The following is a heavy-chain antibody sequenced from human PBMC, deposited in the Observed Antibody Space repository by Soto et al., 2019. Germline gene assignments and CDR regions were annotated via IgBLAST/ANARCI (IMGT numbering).Heavy chain of an antibody. CDR1: GGSISSSSYY. J-gene: IGHJ6*02. CDR2: IYYSGST. D-gene: IGHD6-6*01. V-gene: IGHV4-39*01. Sequence: PSETLSLTFTVSGGSISSSSYYWRWIRQPPGQGLEWIGSIYYSGSTYYNPSLKSRVTISVDTSKNQFSLKLSSVTAADTAVYYCAREKDEYSSSSNYYYYGMDVWGQGTTVT. CDR3: AREKDEYSSSSNYYYYGMDV.